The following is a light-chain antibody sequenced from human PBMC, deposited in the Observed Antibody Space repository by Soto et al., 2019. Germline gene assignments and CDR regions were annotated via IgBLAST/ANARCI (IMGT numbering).Light chain of an antibody. CDR3: QQYNIWPSFT. V-gene: IGKV3-15*01. CDR2: GAS. CDR1: QSVSNN. J-gene: IGKJ3*01. Sequence: EIVMTQSPATLYVSPGERATLSCRASQSVSNNLAWYQQKPGQAPRLLLYGASTRVTGIPARFSGSGSGTEFTLTISSLQSEDFAVYYCQQYNIWPSFTFGPGTRLDMK.